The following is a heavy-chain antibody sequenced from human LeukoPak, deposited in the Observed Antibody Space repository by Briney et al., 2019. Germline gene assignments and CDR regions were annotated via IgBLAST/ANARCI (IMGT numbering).Heavy chain of an antibody. CDR1: GGSISSGGYY. CDR3: ARCEYYSSRWYDGAFDI. Sequence: PSETLSLTCTVSGGSISSGGYYWSWIRQHPGKGLEWIGYIYYSESTYYNPSLKSRVTISVDTSKNHFSLKLSSVTAADTSVYYCARCEYYSSRWYDGAFDIWGQGTMVTVSS. J-gene: IGHJ3*02. D-gene: IGHD6-13*01. CDR2: IYYSEST. V-gene: IGHV4-31*03.